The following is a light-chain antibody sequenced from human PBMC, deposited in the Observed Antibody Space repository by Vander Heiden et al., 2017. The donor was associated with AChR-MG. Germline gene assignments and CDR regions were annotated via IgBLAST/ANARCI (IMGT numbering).Light chain of an antibody. CDR2: AAT. V-gene: IGKV1-27*01. CDR1: QGIRNN. J-gene: IGKJ1*01. Sequence: DIQLTQSPPSLSASIGDRVTITCRTSQGIRNNLAWYQQKPGQLPNLLIYAATTLQSGVPSRFSGSGSGTDFTLTISCLQPDDVATYYCQKYDSTWTFGQGTKV. CDR3: QKYDSTWT.